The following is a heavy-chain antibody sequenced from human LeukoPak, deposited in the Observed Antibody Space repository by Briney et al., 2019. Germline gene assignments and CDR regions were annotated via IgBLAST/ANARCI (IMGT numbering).Heavy chain of an antibody. V-gene: IGHV4-4*02. J-gene: IGHJ4*02. CDR3: AREGGPYRPLDY. Sequence: KPSGTLSLTCGVSGGSITSTNYWTWVRPPPGKGLEWIGEVNFQGSTNYNPSLMGRVAISVDMSENHISLQLTSVTAADTAVYYCAREGGPYRPLDYSGQGTLVTVSS. CDR2: VNFQGST. CDR1: GGSITSTNY.